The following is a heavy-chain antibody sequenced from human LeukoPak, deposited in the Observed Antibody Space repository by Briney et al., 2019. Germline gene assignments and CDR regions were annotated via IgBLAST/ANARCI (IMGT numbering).Heavy chain of an antibody. D-gene: IGHD3-22*01. V-gene: IGHV4-39*07. CDR2: IYYSGST. CDR3: ARGLPSYYYDGSGYYFDY. Sequence: PGGSLRLSCTASGFTFSTYSMNWVRQPPGKGLEWIGSIYYSGSTYYNPSLKSRVTISVDTSKNQFSLKVSSVTAADTAVYYCARGLPSYYYDGSGYYFDYWGRGTLVTVSS. J-gene: IGHJ4*02. CDR1: GFTFSTYS.